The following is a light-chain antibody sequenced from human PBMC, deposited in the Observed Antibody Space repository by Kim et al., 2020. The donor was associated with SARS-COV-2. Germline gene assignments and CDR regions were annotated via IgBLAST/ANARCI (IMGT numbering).Light chain of an antibody. V-gene: IGKV1-8*01. CDR1: QGISSY. CDR2: SAS. J-gene: IGKJ5*01. Sequence: ESTGYRVTIAWRASQGISSYLAWYQQKPGKAPKLLIYSASTLQSGVPSRFSGSGSGTDFTLTISCLQSEDFATYYCQQYYSYPITFGQGTRLEIK. CDR3: QQYYSYPIT.